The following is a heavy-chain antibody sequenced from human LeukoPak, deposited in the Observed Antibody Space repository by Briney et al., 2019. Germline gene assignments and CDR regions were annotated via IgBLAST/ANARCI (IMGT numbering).Heavy chain of an antibody. CDR1: GGSISSYY. CDR2: IYYSGST. Sequence: SETLFLTCTVSGGSISSYYWSWIRQPPGKGLEWIGYIYYSGSTNYNPSLKSRVTISVDTSKNQFSLKLSSVTAADTAVYYCARDPLRYGDNEGYWGQGTLVTVSS. V-gene: IGHV4-59*01. J-gene: IGHJ4*02. D-gene: IGHD4-17*01. CDR3: ARDPLRYGDNEGY.